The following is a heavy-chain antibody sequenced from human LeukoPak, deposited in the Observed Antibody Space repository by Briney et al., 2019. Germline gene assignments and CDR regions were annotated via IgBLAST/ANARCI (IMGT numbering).Heavy chain of an antibody. J-gene: IGHJ5*02. D-gene: IGHD5-12*01. Sequence: ASVKVSCKASGYTFTDYFIHWVRQAPGQGLEWMGWIDPDSGGTRYAQQFQGRVTMTSGTSISTAYMDLSSLGSDDTAVYYCARDGYSGYHYHDWFDPWGQGTLVTVPS. V-gene: IGHV1-2*02. CDR1: GYTFTDYF. CDR3: ARDGYSGYHYHDWFDP. CDR2: IDPDSGGT.